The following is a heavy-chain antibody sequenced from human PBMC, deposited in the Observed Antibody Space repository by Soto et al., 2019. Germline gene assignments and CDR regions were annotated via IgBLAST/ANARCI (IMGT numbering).Heavy chain of an antibody. CDR2: ISWNSGSI. CDR3: AKAAYSTSGEGYYFYY. J-gene: IGHJ4*02. D-gene: IGHD6-6*01. V-gene: IGHV3-9*01. CDR1: GFTFDDYA. Sequence: PGGSLRLSCATSGFTFDDYAMHWVRQAPGKGLEWVSGISWNSGSIGYADSVKGRFTISRDNAKNSLYLQMNSLRAEDPALFYFAKAAYSTSGEGYYFYYWCQRSLVTVSA.